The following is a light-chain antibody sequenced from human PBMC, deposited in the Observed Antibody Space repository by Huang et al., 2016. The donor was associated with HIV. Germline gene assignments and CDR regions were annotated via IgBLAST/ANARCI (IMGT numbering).Light chain of an antibody. Sequence: DIVMTQSPISLPVTPGQPASISCRSSQSLQNSNGYNDLDWYVQKPGQSPRLLIYMGSNRAYGVPDRFSCSGSGTDFTLEISRVEAEDVGVYYCMQALQTSFTFGGGTKVEIK. J-gene: IGKJ4*01. CDR1: QSLQNSNGYND. CDR3: MQALQTSFT. CDR2: MGS. V-gene: IGKV2-28*01.